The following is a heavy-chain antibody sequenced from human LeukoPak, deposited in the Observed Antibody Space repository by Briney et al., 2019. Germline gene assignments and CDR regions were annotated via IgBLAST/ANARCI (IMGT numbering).Heavy chain of an antibody. CDR1: GFTFSSYG. CDR2: ISGSGGST. D-gene: IGHD5-18*01. J-gene: IGHJ4*02. Sequence: GGSLRLSCAASGFTFSSYGMSWVRQAPGKGLEWVPAISGSGGSTYYADSVKGRFTISRDNSKNTLYLQMNSLRAEDTAVYYCAKAMDTAMVSFDYWGQGTLVTVSS. V-gene: IGHV3-23*01. CDR3: AKAMDTAMVSFDY.